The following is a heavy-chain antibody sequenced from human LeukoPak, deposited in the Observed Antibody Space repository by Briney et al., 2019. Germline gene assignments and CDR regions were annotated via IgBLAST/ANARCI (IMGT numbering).Heavy chain of an antibody. J-gene: IGHJ4*02. CDR1: GFDFDTFG. CDR3: ARDIPESSAWYF. CDR2: FSAYTGEA. D-gene: IGHD6-13*01. V-gene: IGHV1-18*01. Sequence: ASVNVSCKAPGFDFDTFGITCLRHAPGHGLWWMGFFSAYTGEANYAPTLQGRVTMTRDTSTNTAFLHLRSLRSDDTAVYYCARDIPESSAWYFWGQGTLITVSS.